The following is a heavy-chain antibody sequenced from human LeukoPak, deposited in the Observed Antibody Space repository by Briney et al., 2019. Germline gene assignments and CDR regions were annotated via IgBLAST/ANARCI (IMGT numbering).Heavy chain of an antibody. J-gene: IGHJ4*02. CDR2: ISWNSGSI. V-gene: IGHV3-9*01. D-gene: IGHD2-15*01. CDR1: GFTFDDYA. Sequence: GRSLRLSCAASGFTFDDYAMHWVRQAPGKGLEWVSGISWNSGSIGYADSVKGRFTISRDNAKNSLYLQMNSLRAEDTALYYCAKDKGYCSGGSCEGYFDYWRQGTLVTVSS. CDR3: AKDKGYCSGGSCEGYFDY.